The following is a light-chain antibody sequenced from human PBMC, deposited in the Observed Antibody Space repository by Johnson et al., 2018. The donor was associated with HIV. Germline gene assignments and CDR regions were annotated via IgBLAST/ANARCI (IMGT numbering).Light chain of an antibody. V-gene: IGLV1-51*01. Sequence: QSVLTQPPSVSAAPGQKVTISCSGSSSNIGNNFISWYQQLPGSAPKLLIYDNNKRPSGIPDRFSGSKSGTSATLGITGLLTGDEADYYCGTWDSSLNVYVFGTGTKVTVL. J-gene: IGLJ1*01. CDR3: GTWDSSLNVYV. CDR2: DNN. CDR1: SSNIGNNF.